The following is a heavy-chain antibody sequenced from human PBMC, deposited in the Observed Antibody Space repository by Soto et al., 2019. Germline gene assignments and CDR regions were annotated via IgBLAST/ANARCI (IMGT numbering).Heavy chain of an antibody. J-gene: IGHJ3*02. Sequence: GGSLRLSCAASGFTFSSYAMSWVRQAPGKGLEWVSAISGSGGSTYYADSVKGRFTISRDNSKNTLYLQMNSLRAEDTAVYYCADLYGSGSYWGDAFDIWGQGTMVTVSS. D-gene: IGHD3-10*01. CDR3: ADLYGSGSYWGDAFDI. V-gene: IGHV3-23*01. CDR1: GFTFSSYA. CDR2: ISGSGGST.